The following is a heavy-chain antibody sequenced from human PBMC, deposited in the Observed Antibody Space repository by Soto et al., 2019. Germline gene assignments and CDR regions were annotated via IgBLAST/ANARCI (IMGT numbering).Heavy chain of an antibody. D-gene: IGHD3-22*01. CDR1: GYSISSGYY. Sequence: SETLSLTCAVSGYSISSGYYWGWLRQPPGKGLDWIGSIYHVGSTYYNPSLNSRVTLSIDMTNNHVSLILNSVTSADTAVYYCARVGPWVPYYYDSSPYTFENWFDRWGEGTLVTLSS. V-gene: IGHV4-38-2*01. CDR2: IYHVGST. CDR3: ARVGPWVPYYYDSSPYTFENWFDR. J-gene: IGHJ5*02.